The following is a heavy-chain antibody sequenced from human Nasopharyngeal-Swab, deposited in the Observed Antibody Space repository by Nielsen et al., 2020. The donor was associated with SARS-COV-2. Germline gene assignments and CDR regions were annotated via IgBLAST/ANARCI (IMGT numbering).Heavy chain of an antibody. D-gene: IGHD3-22*01. J-gene: IGHJ4*02. CDR3: ARAPIVVVITAFDY. V-gene: IGHV4-31*03. CDR1: GGSISSGGYY. Sequence: SETLSLTCTVSGGSISSGGYYWSWIPQHPGKGLEWIGYIYYSGSTYYNPSLKSRVTISVDTSKNQFSLKLSSVTAADTAVYYCARAPIVVVITAFDYWGQGTLVTVSS. CDR2: IYYSGST.